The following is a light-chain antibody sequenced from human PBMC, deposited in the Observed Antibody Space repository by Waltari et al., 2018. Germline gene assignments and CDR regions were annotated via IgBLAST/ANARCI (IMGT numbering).Light chain of an antibody. Sequence: DIQMTQSPSTLSAFVGERVTITCRASQSINRWVAWYQQKPGKAPKLLIYAASSLQSGVPSRFSGSGSGTDFTLTISSLQPEDFATYYCQQSYSTPYTFGQGTKLEIK. J-gene: IGKJ2*01. CDR2: AAS. CDR1: QSINRW. V-gene: IGKV1-39*01. CDR3: QQSYSTPYT.